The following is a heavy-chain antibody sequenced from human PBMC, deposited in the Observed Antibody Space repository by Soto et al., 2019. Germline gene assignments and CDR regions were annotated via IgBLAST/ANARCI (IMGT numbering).Heavy chain of an antibody. CDR3: AKARFRDSSMFLLDY. V-gene: IGHV3-74*03. J-gene: IGHJ4*02. CDR2: INNDGSDT. Sequence: SGFTFSSCAMSWVRQAPGKGLEWVSHINNDGSDTTYADSVKGRFTISRDNAKNTVYLQMNSLRAEDTAVYYCAKARFRDSSMFLLDYWGQGTLVTVSS. D-gene: IGHD6-19*01. CDR1: GFTFSSCA.